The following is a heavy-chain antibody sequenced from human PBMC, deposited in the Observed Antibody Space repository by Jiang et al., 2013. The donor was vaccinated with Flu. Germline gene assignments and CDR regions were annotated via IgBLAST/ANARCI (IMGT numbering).Heavy chain of an antibody. CDR3: ARAPGYSSPSDY. CDR2: IYYSGST. D-gene: IGHD6-13*01. CDR1: GGSISSHY. V-gene: IGHV4-59*11. J-gene: IGHJ4*02. Sequence: SGSGLVKPSETLSLTCTVSGGSISSHYWSWIRQPPGKGLEWIGYIYYSGSTNYNPSLKSRVTISVDTSKNQFSLKLSSVTAADTAVYYCARAPGYSSPSDYWGQGTLVTVSS.